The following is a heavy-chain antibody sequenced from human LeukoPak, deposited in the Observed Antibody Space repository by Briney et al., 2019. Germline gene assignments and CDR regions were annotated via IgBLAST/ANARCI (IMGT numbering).Heavy chain of an antibody. CDR1: GGSISSYY. J-gene: IGHJ4*02. CDR2: INHSGST. Sequence: PSETLSLTCTVSGGSISSYYWSWIRQPPGKGLEWIGEINHSGSTNYNPSLKSRVTISVDTSKNQFSLKLSSVTAADTAVYYCARGLYDSSGYRLDYWGQGTLVTVSS. V-gene: IGHV4-34*01. CDR3: ARGLYDSSGYRLDY. D-gene: IGHD3-22*01.